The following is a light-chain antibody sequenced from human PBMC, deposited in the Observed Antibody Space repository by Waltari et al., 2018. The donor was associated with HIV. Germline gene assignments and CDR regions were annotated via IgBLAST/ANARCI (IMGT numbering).Light chain of an antibody. CDR1: HSFSSSY. CDR2: GAS. CDR3: QHYYSSSFT. Sequence: EIVLTQSPGTLSLSPGERATLYCRASHSFSSSYLAWYQQKPGQAPRLLIYGASSSATGTPDRFSGSGSGTDFTLSISRLEPEDFAVYYCQHYYSSSFTFGPGTKVDIK. V-gene: IGKV3-20*01. J-gene: IGKJ3*01.